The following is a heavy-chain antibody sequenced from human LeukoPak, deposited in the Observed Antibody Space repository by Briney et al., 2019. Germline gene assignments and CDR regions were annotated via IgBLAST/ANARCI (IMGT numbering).Heavy chain of an antibody. CDR3: AKADKYDILTGYKTDY. J-gene: IGHJ4*02. V-gene: IGHV3-23*01. Sequence: GGSLRLSCAASGFTFSSYGMSWVRQAPGKGLEWVSGISGSGGSTSYADSVKGRFTISRDNSKNTLYLQMNSLRAEDTAAYYCAKADKYDILTGYKTDYWGQGTLVTVSS. CDR2: ISGSGGST. CDR1: GFTFSSYG. D-gene: IGHD3-9*01.